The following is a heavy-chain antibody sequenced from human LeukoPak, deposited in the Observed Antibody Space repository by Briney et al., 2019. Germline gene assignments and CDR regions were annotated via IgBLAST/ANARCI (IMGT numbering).Heavy chain of an antibody. D-gene: IGHD3-3*01. Sequence: GASVKVSCKASGYTFTSYGISWVRQAPGQGLEWMGGIIPIFGTANYAQKFQGRVTITADESTSTAYMELSSLRSEDTAVYYCARGPVLRFLEWLSSGRYYYYGMDVWGQGTTVTVSS. CDR3: ARGPVLRFLEWLSSGRYYYYGMDV. V-gene: IGHV1-69*13. CDR1: GYTFTSYG. CDR2: IIPIFGTA. J-gene: IGHJ6*02.